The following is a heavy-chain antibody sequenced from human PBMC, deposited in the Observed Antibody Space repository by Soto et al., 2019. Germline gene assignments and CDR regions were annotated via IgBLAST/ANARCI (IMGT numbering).Heavy chain of an antibody. CDR1: GFTFSSYA. Sequence: EVQLLESGGGLVQPGGSLRLSCAASGFTFSSYAMSWVRQAPGKGLEWVSAISGSGGSTYYADSVKGRFTISRDNSKNTLYLQMNSLRAEDTAVYYCARGEGDGGNSYYYYGMDVWGQGTTVTVSS. CDR2: ISGSGGST. J-gene: IGHJ6*02. D-gene: IGHD2-21*02. CDR3: ARGEGDGGNSYYYYGMDV. V-gene: IGHV3-23*01.